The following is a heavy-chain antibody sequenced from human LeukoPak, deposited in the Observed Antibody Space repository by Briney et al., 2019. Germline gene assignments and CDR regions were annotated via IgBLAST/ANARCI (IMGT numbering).Heavy chain of an antibody. Sequence: QSGGSLRLSCVASGFAFSSYEMSWVRQAPGKGLEWVSFISGDGRAIHYADSAKGRFTISADNARNSVFLQMNSLRGEDTAVYYCATSLSGWFGPSAYYCGQGTLVTVSS. CDR3: ATSLSGWFGPSAYY. V-gene: IGHV3-48*03. CDR2: ISGDGRAI. D-gene: IGHD6-19*01. J-gene: IGHJ4*02. CDR1: GFAFSSYE.